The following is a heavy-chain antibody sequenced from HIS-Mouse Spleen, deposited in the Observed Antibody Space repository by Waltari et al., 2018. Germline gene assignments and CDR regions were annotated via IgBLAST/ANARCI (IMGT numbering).Heavy chain of an antibody. J-gene: IGHJ6*02. V-gene: IGHV1-2*02. Sequence: QVQLVQSGAEVKKPGASVKVSCKASGYAFTGYYMHWVRQAPGQGLEWMGWINPNSGGTTYAQKFQGRVTMTRDTSISTAYMELSRLRSDDTAVYYCARARSTYYGMDVWGQGTTVTVSS. CDR1: GYAFTGYY. CDR3: ARARSTYYGMDV. CDR2: INPNSGGT.